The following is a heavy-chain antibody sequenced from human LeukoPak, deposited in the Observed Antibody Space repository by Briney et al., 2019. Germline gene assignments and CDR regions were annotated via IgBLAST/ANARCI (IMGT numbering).Heavy chain of an antibody. V-gene: IGHV3-21*01. CDR2: ISSSSSYI. D-gene: IGHD1-20*01. Sequence: GGSLRLSCAASGFTFSSYSMNWVRQAPGKGLEWVSSISSSSSYIYYADSVKGRFTISRDNAKNSLYLQMNSLRAEDTAVYYCTREIGNNGNDIGFSDYWGQGTLVTVSS. J-gene: IGHJ4*02. CDR3: TREIGNNGNDIGFSDY. CDR1: GFTFSSYS.